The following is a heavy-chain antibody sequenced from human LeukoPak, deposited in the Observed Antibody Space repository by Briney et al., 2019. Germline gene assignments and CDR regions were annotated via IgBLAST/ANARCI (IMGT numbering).Heavy chain of an antibody. J-gene: IGHJ3*02. V-gene: IGHV4-59*01. Sequence: TSETLSLTCTVSGGSISSYYWSWIRQPPGKGLEWMGYFYYSGSTNYNPSLKSRVTISVDTSKNQFSLKLSSVTAAVTAVYYCARRSNYDSSGYYQRAFDIWGQGTMVTVSS. CDR3: ARRSNYDSSGYYQRAFDI. CDR2: FYYSGST. D-gene: IGHD3-22*01. CDR1: GGSISSYY.